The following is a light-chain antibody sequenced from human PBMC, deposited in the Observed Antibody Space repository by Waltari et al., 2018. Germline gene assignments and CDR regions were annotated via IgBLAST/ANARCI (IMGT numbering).Light chain of an antibody. Sequence: QSVLTQPPSASGTPGPRGTIPWSGSSSNIGFNPLNWYQQLPGTAPKLLFCSNEPRPSGVPDRFSASKSGTSASLAISGLQSEDEADYYCSSWDESLNGLVFGGGTKLTVL. CDR2: SNE. CDR3: SSWDESLNGLV. V-gene: IGLV1-44*01. J-gene: IGLJ2*01. CDR1: SSNIGFNP.